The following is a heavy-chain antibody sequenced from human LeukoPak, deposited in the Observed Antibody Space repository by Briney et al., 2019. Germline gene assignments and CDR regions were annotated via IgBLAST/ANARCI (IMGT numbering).Heavy chain of an antibody. Sequence: GGPLRLSCAASGFTFSSYEMNWVRQAPGKGLEWVSYISSSGSTIYYADSVEGRFTIYRDNAKNSLYLQMNSLRAEDTAVYYCARETSTQYYYDSSGYYYIDYWGQGTLVTVSS. V-gene: IGHV3-48*03. CDR1: GFTFSSYE. CDR2: ISSSGSTI. CDR3: ARETSTQYYYDSSGYYYIDY. D-gene: IGHD3-22*01. J-gene: IGHJ4*02.